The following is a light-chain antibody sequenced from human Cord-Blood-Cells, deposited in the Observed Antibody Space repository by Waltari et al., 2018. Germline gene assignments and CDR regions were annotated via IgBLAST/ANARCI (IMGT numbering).Light chain of an antibody. V-gene: IGLV2-14*01. CDR3: SSYTSSSTWV. Sequence: QSALTQPASVSGSPGQSITISCTGTSSDAGGYNYVPWYQQHPCKAPKLMIYDVSNRPSGVSNRFSGSKSGNTASLTISGLQAEDEADYYCSSYTSSSTWVFGGGTKLTVL. CDR2: DVS. CDR1: SSDAGGYNY. J-gene: IGLJ3*02.